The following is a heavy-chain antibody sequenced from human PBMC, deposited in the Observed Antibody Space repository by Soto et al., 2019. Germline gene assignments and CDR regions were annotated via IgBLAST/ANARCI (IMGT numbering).Heavy chain of an antibody. V-gene: IGHV3-30*18. J-gene: IGHJ4*02. CDR2: ISYDGSNK. D-gene: IGHD6-13*01. CDR3: AKDASAADALDY. CDR1: GFTFSSYG. Sequence: PGGSLRLSCAASGFTFSSYGMHWVRQAPGKGLEWVAVISYDGSNKYYADSVKGRFTISRDNSKNTLYLQMNSLRAEDTAVYYCAKDASAADALDYWGQGTLVTVSS.